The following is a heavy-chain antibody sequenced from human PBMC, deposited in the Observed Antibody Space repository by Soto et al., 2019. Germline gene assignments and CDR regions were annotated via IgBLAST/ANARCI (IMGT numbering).Heavy chain of an antibody. CDR2: IGGSGGIT. CDR1: GFAFSYYA. D-gene: IGHD4-17*01. CDR3: AKDMSRTLTTIDD. V-gene: IGHV3-23*01. Sequence: SLRLSCAASGFAFSYYAMSWVRQAPGKGLEWVSAIGGSGGITYYADSVKGRFTISRDNSKNTVYLQLNSLRAEDTAVYYCAKDMSRTLTTIDDWGLGSLVTVSS. J-gene: IGHJ4*02.